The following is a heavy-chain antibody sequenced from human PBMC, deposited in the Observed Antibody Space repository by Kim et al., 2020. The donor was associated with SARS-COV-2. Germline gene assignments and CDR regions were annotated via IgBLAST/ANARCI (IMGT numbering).Heavy chain of an antibody. J-gene: IGHJ4*02. CDR1: GFTFSSYA. CDR3: AKGENTQTANYYDILTGYYSADDY. Sequence: GGSLRLSCAASGFTFSSYAMSWVRQAPGKGLEWVSAISGSGGSTYYADSVKGRFTISRDNSKNTLYLQMNSLRAEDTAVYYCAKGENTQTANYYDILTGYYSADDYWGQGTLVTVSS. D-gene: IGHD3-9*01. CDR2: ISGSGGST. V-gene: IGHV3-23*01.